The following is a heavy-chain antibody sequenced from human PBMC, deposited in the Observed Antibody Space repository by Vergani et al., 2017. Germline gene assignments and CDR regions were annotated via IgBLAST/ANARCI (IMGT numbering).Heavy chain of an antibody. Sequence: QVQLVQSGPEVKKPGSSVKVSCKASEGTFSSYVISWVRQAPGQGLEWMGEIIPIFRTANYAQKFQGRVTSTADKSTSTAYMELGSLRAEDTAVYYCASCSGGSCYSTEYFQHWGQGTLVTVSS. V-gene: IGHV1-69*06. CDR3: ASCSGGSCYSTEYFQH. CDR2: IIPIFRTA. D-gene: IGHD2-15*01. J-gene: IGHJ1*01. CDR1: EGTFSSYV.